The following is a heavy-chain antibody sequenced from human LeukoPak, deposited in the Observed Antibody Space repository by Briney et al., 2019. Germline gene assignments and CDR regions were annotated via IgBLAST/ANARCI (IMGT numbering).Heavy chain of an antibody. V-gene: IGHV4-34*01. CDR2: INHSGST. D-gene: IGHD2-21*02. J-gene: IGHJ5*02. CDR1: GGSFSGYY. CDR3: ARQQHIVVVTAIGNWFDP. Sequence: SETLSLTCAVYGGSFSGYYWSWIRQPPGKGLEWIGEINHSGSTNYNPSLKSRVTISVDTSKNQFSLKLSSVTAADTAAYYCARQQHIVVVTAIGNWFDPWGQGTLVTVSS.